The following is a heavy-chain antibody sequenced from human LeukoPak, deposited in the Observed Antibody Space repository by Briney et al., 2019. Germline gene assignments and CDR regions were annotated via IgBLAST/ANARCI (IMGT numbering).Heavy chain of an antibody. D-gene: IGHD3-3*01. CDR3: ARSGGKSSRSYYDFWSGYYRGYYFDY. V-gene: IGHV4-39*01. CDR1: GGSISSSSYY. CDR2: IYYSGST. J-gene: IGHJ4*02. Sequence: SETLSLTCTVSGGSISSSSYYWGWIRQPPGKGLEWIGSIYYSGSTYYNPSLKSRVTISVDTSKNQFSLKLSSVTAADTAVYYCARSGGKSSRSYYDFWSGYYRGYYFDYWGQGTLVTVSS.